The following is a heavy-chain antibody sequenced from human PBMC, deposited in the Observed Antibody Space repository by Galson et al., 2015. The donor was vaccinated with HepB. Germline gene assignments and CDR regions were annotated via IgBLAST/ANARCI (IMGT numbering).Heavy chain of an antibody. V-gene: IGHV1-3*01. CDR1: GYTFTSYA. CDR3: ARDRVTIFGVVIITLDV. CDR2: INAGNGNT. J-gene: IGHJ6*02. D-gene: IGHD3-3*01. Sequence: SVKVSCKASGYTFTSYAMHWVRQAPGQRLEWMGWINAGNGNTKYSQKFQGRVTITRDTSASTAYMELSSLRSEDTAVYYCARDRVTIFGVVIITLDVWGQGTTVTVSS.